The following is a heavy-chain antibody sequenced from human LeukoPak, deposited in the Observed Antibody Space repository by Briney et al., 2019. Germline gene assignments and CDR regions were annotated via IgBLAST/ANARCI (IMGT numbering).Heavy chain of an antibody. Sequence: GGSLRLSCAASGFTFSDYCMSWIRQAPGKGLEWVAYISSSSSYTNYADSVKGRFTISRDNAKNSLYLQMNSLRAEDTAVYYCARDERGYCSSTSCNNWFDPWGQGTLVTVSS. D-gene: IGHD2-2*01. V-gene: IGHV3-11*06. CDR1: GFTFSDYC. J-gene: IGHJ5*02. CDR2: ISSSSSYT. CDR3: ARDERGYCSSTSCNNWFDP.